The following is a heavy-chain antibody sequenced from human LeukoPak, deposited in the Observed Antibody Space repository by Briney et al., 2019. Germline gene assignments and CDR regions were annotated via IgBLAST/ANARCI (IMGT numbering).Heavy chain of an antibody. CDR3: ARGWAYYYGSGRKKALDY. CDR1: GGSFSGYY. CDR2: INHSGST. D-gene: IGHD3-10*01. J-gene: IGHJ4*02. Sequence: SPSETLSLTCAVYGGSFSGYYWSWIRQPPGKGLEWLGEINHSGSTTYNPSLKSRVTISVDTSEKQFSLKPSPVTAADTAVYYCARGWAYYYGSGRKKALDYWGQGTLVTVSS. V-gene: IGHV4-34*01.